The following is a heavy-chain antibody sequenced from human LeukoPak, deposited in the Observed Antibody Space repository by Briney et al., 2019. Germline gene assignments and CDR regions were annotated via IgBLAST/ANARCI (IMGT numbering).Heavy chain of an antibody. D-gene: IGHD4-17*01. J-gene: IGHJ4*02. Sequence: GRSLRLSCAASGFTFDDYAMHWVRQAPGKGLEWVSGISWNSGSIGYADSVKGRFTISRDNSKNTLSLQMNSLRADDTAVYYCAKFSYGDYVAWGRGTLVTVSP. CDR2: ISWNSGSI. V-gene: IGHV3-9*01. CDR3: AKFSYGDYVA. CDR1: GFTFDDYA.